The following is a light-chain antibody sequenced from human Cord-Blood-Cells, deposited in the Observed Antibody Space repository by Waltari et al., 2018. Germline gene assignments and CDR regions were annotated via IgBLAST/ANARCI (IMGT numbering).Light chain of an antibody. CDR1: RYNMGRRT. J-gene: IGLJ2*01. Sequence: SVLTQPSSPSAPTGQRHPNAPFGSRYNMGRRTVTWYQQHPGTSPKLLIYRNNQRPSGVPDRFSGSKSGTSASLAISGLQSEDEADYYCAAWDDSLNGPVFGGGTKLTVL. CDR3: AAWDDSLNGPV. CDR2: RNN. V-gene: IGLV1-44*01.